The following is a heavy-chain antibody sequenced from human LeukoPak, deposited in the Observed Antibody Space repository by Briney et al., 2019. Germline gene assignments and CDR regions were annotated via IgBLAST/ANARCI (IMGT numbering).Heavy chain of an antibody. D-gene: IGHD3-22*01. V-gene: IGHV4-4*07. Sequence: SETLSLTCTVSDGSIRSYYWSWIRQPAGKGLEWIGRIYTSGSSNYNPPLQSRVTMSIDTSKNQFSLKLSSVTAADTAVYYCARAGTYYYDSSGYYSNFFDYWGQGTLVTVSS. J-gene: IGHJ4*02. CDR1: DGSIRSYY. CDR2: IYTSGSS. CDR3: ARAGTYYYDSSGYYSNFFDY.